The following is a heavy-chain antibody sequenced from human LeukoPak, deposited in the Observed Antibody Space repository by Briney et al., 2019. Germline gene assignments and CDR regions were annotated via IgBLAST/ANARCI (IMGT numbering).Heavy chain of an antibody. J-gene: IGHJ4*02. D-gene: IGHD3-10*01. CDR3: ARGPRVVQGVILAAPFDY. V-gene: IGHV4-39*01. CDR2: IYYSGST. CDR1: GGSISSSSYY. Sequence: PSETLSLTCTVSGGSISSSSYYWGWIRQPPGKGLEWIGSIYYSGSTYYNPSLKSRVTISVDTSKNQFSLKLSSVTAADTAVYYCARGPRVVQGVILAAPFDYWGQGTLVTVSS.